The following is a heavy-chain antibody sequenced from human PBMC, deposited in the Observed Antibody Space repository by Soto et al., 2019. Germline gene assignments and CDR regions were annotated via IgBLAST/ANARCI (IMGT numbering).Heavy chain of an antibody. V-gene: IGHV1-69*12. CDR1: GGTFSRYG. CDR3: ASSAAGNYYYGMDV. J-gene: IGHJ6*02. CDR2: IIPIFGTT. Sequence: QVQLVQSGAEVKKPGSSVKVSCKASGGTFSRYGISWVRQAPGHGLEWMGGIIPIFGTTNYAQKFQGRVTITADESTSTAYMELSSLRSEDTAVYYCASSAAGNYYYGMDVWGQGTTVTVSS. D-gene: IGHD2-15*01.